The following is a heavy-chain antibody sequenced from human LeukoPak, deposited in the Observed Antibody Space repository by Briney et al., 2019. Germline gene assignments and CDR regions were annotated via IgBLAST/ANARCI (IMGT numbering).Heavy chain of an antibody. J-gene: IGHJ3*02. Sequence: SETLSLTCTVSGGSISSSSYYWGWIRQPPGKGLEWVGSIYYSGSTYYNPSLKSRVTISVDTSKNQFSLKLSSVTAADTAVYYCARLRGYSTYDNDAFDIWGQGTMVTVSS. V-gene: IGHV4-39*01. CDR3: ARLRGYSTYDNDAFDI. D-gene: IGHD4-11*01. CDR2: IYYSGST. CDR1: GGSISSSSYY.